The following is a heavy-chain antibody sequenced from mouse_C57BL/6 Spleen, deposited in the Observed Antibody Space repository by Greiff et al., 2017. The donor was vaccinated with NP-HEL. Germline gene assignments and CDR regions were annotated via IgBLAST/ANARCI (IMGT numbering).Heavy chain of an antibody. D-gene: IGHD4-1*01. V-gene: IGHV1-22*01. J-gene: IGHJ2*01. CDR3: ARWGTGTGDY. Sequence: VQLKESGPELVKPGASVKMSCKASGYTFTDYNMHWVKQSHGKSLEWIGYINPNNGGTSYNQKFKGKATLTVNKSSSTAYMELRSLTSEDSAVYYCARWGTGTGDYWGQGTTLTVSS. CDR1: GYTFTDYN. CDR2: INPNNGGT.